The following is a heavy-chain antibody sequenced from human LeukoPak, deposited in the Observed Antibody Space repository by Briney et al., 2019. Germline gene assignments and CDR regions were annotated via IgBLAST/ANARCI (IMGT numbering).Heavy chain of an antibody. J-gene: IGHJ4*02. CDR2: IIPIFGTA. D-gene: IGHD3-3*01. CDR1: GGTFSSYA. V-gene: IGHV1-69*05. Sequence: VKVSCKASGGTFSSYAISWVRQAPGHGLEWMGRIIPIFGTANYAQKFQGRVTITTDESTSTAYMELSSLRSEDTAVYYCARDRGELRFLGGFDYWGQGALVTVSS. CDR3: ARDRGELRFLGGFDY.